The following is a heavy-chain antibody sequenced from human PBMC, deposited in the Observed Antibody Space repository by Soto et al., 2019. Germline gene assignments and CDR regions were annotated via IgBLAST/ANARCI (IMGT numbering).Heavy chain of an antibody. CDR3: ARHGYYVPYWYFDL. CDR1: GGSISSYY. J-gene: IGHJ2*01. D-gene: IGHD3-10*02. V-gene: IGHV4-59*08. Sequence: QVQLQESGPGLVKPSETLSLTCTVSGGSISSYYWSWIRQPPGKGLEWIGYIYYSGSTNYNPSLKSRVTISVDTSKNQFSLKLSSVTAADTAVYYCARHGYYVPYWYFDLWGRGTLVTLSS. CDR2: IYYSGST.